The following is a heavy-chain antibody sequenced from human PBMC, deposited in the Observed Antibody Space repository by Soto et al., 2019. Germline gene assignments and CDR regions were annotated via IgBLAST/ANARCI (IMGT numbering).Heavy chain of an antibody. CDR1: GYTLTSYY. CDR3: ARGISTTRYYYYYGMDV. Sequence: ASVKVSCKASGYTLTSYYLHWVRQAPGQGPEWMGIINPSGGITNDAQKFQDRVTMTSDTSTSTVYMELSSLRSENTAVYYCARGISTTRYYYYYGMDVWGQGTTVTVSS. CDR2: INPSGGIT. V-gene: IGHV1-46*01. D-gene: IGHD2-2*01. J-gene: IGHJ6*02.